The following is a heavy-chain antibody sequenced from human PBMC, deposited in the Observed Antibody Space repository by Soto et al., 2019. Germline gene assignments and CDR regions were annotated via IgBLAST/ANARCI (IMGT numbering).Heavy chain of an antibody. V-gene: IGHV3-23*01. CDR3: AKGVSWGFYDH. Sequence: EVQLLESGGGVVQPGGSLRLACAASGFTFSTYGMSWVRQAPGKGLEWVSTISSSGGSTFYADSAKGRFTISRDNSKNTLNLQMSGLRAEDTAVYYCAKGVSWGFYDHWGQGNLVTVST. CDR2: ISSSGGST. CDR1: GFTFSTYG. D-gene: IGHD6-13*01. J-gene: IGHJ4*02.